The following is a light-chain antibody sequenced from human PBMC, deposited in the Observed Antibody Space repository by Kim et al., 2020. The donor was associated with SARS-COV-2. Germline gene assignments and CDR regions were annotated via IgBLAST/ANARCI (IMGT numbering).Light chain of an antibody. CDR2: YDS. V-gene: IGLV3-21*01. J-gene: IGLJ2*01. CDR3: QVWGSSSDRVV. CDR1: NIGSKS. Sequence: SYELTQPPSVSVAPGKTARITCGGNNIGSKSVHWYQQKPGQAPVLVIYYDSDRPSGIPERFSGSNSGNTATLTISRAEAGDEADYYCQVWGSSSDRVVFG.